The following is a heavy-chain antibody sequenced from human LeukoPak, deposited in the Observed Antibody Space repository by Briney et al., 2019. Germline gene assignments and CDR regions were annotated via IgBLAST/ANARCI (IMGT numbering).Heavy chain of an antibody. Sequence: GESLRLSCAASGFTFSSYAMSWVRQAPGKGLEWVAVISYDGSNKYYADSVKGRFTISRDNSKNTLYLQMNSLRAEDTAVYYCAKDRITIFGVVITYFDYWGQGTLVTVSS. CDR3: AKDRITIFGVVITYFDY. D-gene: IGHD3-3*01. J-gene: IGHJ4*02. V-gene: IGHV3-30-3*01. CDR2: ISYDGSNK. CDR1: GFTFSSYA.